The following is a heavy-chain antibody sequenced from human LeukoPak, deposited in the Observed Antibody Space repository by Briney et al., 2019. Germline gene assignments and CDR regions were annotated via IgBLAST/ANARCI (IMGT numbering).Heavy chain of an antibody. V-gene: IGHV2-5*01. D-gene: IGHD2-8*01. Sequence: SGPTLVKPTQTLTLTCTFSGFSLRTSGVGVGWIRQPPGKALEWLALIYWNDNKRYSPSLKTRLTITKDTSKNQVVLTLTDMDPVDTATYYCAHTHRRPDKWGDAFDIWGQGTMVTVSS. CDR2: IYWNDNK. CDR3: AHTHRRPDKWGDAFDI. J-gene: IGHJ3*02. CDR1: GFSLRTSGVG.